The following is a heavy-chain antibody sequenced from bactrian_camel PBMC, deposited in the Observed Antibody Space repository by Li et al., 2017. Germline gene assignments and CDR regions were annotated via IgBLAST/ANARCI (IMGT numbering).Heavy chain of an antibody. J-gene: IGHJ4*01. V-gene: IGHV3S63*01. CDR3: REIVRTVPGIWKANTDT. Sequence: HVQLVESGGGSVQAGGSLRLSCTASGFTLERDDVGWFRQAPGQKREAVAAVSTGGSSTTYVDSVKGRFTISRESGKNTVHLQMNNLYLRILGCTTVREIVRTVPGIWKANTDTGAGGPRSPSP. CDR2: VSTGGSST. D-gene: IGHD6*01. CDR1: GFTLERDD.